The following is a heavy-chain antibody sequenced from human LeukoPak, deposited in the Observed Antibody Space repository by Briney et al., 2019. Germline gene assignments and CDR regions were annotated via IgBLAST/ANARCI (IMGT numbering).Heavy chain of an antibody. V-gene: IGHV1-69*13. J-gene: IGHJ4*02. CDR1: GGTFSSYA. CDR2: IVPIFYVP. D-gene: IGHD3-22*01. CDR3: ARDPRYIYHSGGYFPQYFDS. Sequence: SVKVSCKASGGTFSSYAITWVRQAPGQGLEWMGGIVPIFYVPTYTQRFQGRLTITADESTTTAYMELSSLRSEDTAVYYCARDPRYIYHSGGYFPQYFDSWGQGTLVTVSS.